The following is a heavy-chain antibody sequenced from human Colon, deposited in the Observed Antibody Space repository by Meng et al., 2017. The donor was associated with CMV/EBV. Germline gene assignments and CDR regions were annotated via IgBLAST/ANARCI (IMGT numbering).Heavy chain of an antibody. CDR3: AKDEVALPAAGYYFAMDF. Sequence: GESLKISCAASGFTFSDYGIHWVRQAPGKGLEWVAFIRFDGSLKFYADSVKGRFSVSKDDSKNALYLQLSSLRPDDAGLYYCAKDEVALPAAGYYFAMDFWGQGTTVTVSS. J-gene: IGHJ6*02. CDR2: IRFDGSLK. D-gene: IGHD2-2*01. V-gene: IGHV3-30*02. CDR1: GFTFSDYG.